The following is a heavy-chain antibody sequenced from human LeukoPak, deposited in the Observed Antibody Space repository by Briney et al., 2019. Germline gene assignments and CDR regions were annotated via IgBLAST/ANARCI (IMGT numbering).Heavy chain of an antibody. CDR1: GFTFSSYG. D-gene: IGHD3-16*02. Sequence: GGSLRLSCAASGFTFSSYGMHWVRQAPGKGLEWVAVISYDGSNKYYADSVKGRFTISRDNSKNTLYLQMNSLRSEDTAVYYCARGMYDYVWGSYRYQFDYWGQGTLVTVSS. V-gene: IGHV3-30*03. J-gene: IGHJ4*02. CDR2: ISYDGSNK. CDR3: ARGMYDYVWGSYRYQFDY.